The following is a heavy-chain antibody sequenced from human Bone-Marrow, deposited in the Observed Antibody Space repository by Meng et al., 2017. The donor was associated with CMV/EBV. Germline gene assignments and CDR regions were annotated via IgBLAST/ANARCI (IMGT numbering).Heavy chain of an antibody. Sequence: GALGLSCTVSGGSISSYYWSWIRQPPGKGLEWIGYIYYSGSTNYNPSLKSRVTISVDTSKNQFSLKLSSVTAADTAVYYCARESSSSAYYYYYGMDVWGQGTTVTVSS. D-gene: IGHD6-6*01. CDR2: IYYSGST. CDR1: GGSISSYY. V-gene: IGHV4-59*01. J-gene: IGHJ6*02. CDR3: ARESSSSAYYYYYGMDV.